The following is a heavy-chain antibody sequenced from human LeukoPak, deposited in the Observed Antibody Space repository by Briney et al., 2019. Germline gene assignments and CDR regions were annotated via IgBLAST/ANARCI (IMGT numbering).Heavy chain of an antibody. V-gene: IGHV3-23*01. D-gene: IGHD3-16*01. J-gene: IGHJ4*02. CDR3: ATYPGGDITYYSETSAYLDF. Sequence: PGGSLRLSCAASRFTFSNHAMSWVRQAPGKGLEGVSVISGSGTSTYGADSVRGRFTISRDNSKNTLYLQMNSLRPEDTAVYFCATYPGGDITYYSETSAYLDFWGQGTRVAVSS. CDR2: ISGSGTST. CDR1: RFTFSNHA.